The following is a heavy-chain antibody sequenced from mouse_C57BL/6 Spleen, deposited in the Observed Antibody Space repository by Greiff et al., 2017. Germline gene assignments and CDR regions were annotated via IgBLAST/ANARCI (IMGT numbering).Heavy chain of an antibody. Sequence: VQLQQSGPGLVQPSQSLSITCTVSGFSLTSYGVHWVRQSPGKGLEWLGVIWRGGSTDYNAAFMSRLSIIKYNSKSQVFFKMNSLLADDAAIYYCSKTPHGSSNYAMDYWGQGTSVTVSS. CDR1: GFSLTSYG. J-gene: IGHJ4*01. CDR3: SKTPHGSSNYAMDY. D-gene: IGHD1-1*01. V-gene: IGHV2-5*01. CDR2: IWRGGST.